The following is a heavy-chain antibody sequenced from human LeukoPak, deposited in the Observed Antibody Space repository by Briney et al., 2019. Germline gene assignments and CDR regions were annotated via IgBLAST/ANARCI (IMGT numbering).Heavy chain of an antibody. V-gene: IGHV3-48*04. CDR2: ISSSGSTI. D-gene: IGHD2-2*01. CDR1: GFTFSSYW. J-gene: IGHJ4*02. CDR3: APVPAAIHHFDY. Sequence: GGSLRLSCAASGFTFSSYWMSWVRQAPGKGLEWVSYISSSGSTIYYADSVKGRFTISRDNAKNSLYLQMNSLRAEDTAVYYCAPVPAAIHHFDYWGQGTLVTVSS.